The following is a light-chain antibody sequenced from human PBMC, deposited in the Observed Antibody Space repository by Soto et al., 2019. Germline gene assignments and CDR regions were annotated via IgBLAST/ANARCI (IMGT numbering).Light chain of an antibody. Sequence: QSVLTQPPSVSGAPGQRVTISCTGSYSNIGAGYEVHWYQQIPGTAPKLLISGHNNRPSGVPDRFFGSKSGTSASLTISGLQAEDEADYYCQSYDSSLSGSGVFGGGTTLTVL. CDR3: QSYDSSLSGSGV. V-gene: IGLV1-40*01. CDR1: YSNIGAGYE. J-gene: IGLJ3*02. CDR2: GHN.